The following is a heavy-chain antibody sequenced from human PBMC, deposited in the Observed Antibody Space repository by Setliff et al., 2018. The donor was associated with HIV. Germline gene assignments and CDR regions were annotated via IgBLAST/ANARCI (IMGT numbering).Heavy chain of an antibody. D-gene: IGHD6-19*01. CDR2: IIPIFGTT. V-gene: IGHV1-69*13. CDR3: ARDGLLVDGIRFDY. Sequence: GASVKVSCKISGGTFSSFALSWVRQAPGQGLEWMGGIIPIFGTTNYAQKFQGRVTITADESTGTAYMDLSSLRSEDTAVYYCARDGLLVDGIRFDYWGQGTLVTVSS. CDR1: GGTFSSFA. J-gene: IGHJ4*02.